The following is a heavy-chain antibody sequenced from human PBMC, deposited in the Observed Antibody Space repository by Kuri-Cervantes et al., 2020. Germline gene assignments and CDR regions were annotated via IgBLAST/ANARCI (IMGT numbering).Heavy chain of an antibody. Sequence: ASVKVSCKASGGTFSSYTISWVRQAPGKGLEWMGGFDPEDGETIYAQKFQGRVTMTEDTSTDTAYMELSSLRSEDMAVYYCATDWGWSRDYWGQGTLVTVSS. V-gene: IGHV1-24*01. CDR2: FDPEDGET. CDR3: ATDWGWSRDY. J-gene: IGHJ4*02. CDR1: GGTFSSYT. D-gene: IGHD3-16*01.